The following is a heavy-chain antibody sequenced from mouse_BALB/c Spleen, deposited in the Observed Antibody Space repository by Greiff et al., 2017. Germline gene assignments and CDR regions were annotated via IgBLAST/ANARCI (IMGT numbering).Heavy chain of an antibody. Sequence: VQLQQSGAELARPGASVKLSCKASGYTFTSYWMQWVKQRPGQGLEWIGAIYPGDGDTRYTQKFKGKATLTADKSSSTAYMQLSSLASEDSAVYYCAREMGTTVVATDYWGQGTTLTVSS. CDR1: GYTFTSYW. D-gene: IGHD1-1*01. J-gene: IGHJ2*01. CDR2: IYPGDGDT. CDR3: AREMGTTVVATDY. V-gene: IGHV1-87*01.